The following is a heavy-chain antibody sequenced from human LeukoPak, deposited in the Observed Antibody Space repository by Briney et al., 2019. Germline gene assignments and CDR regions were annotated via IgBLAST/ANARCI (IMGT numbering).Heavy chain of an antibody. CDR2: INPSGGDT. CDR1: GYILSSYN. CDR3: ARTYCAEDCSIRYFDY. Sequence: ASVKVSCKASGYILSSYNMHWVRQAPGQGLEWLGIINPSGGDTKYAQKFQGRVTLTRDKSTSTAYMELGSLTSDDTAVYYCARTYCAEDCSIRYFDYWGQGTLVTVSS. J-gene: IGHJ4*02. V-gene: IGHV1-46*01. D-gene: IGHD2-21*02.